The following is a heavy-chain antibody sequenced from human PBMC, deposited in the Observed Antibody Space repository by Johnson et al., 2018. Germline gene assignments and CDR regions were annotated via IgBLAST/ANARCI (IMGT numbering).Heavy chain of an antibody. J-gene: IGHJ3*02. CDR2: ISGSGGTR. CDR1: GFTFSSYW. CDR3: AKDGDSTYLGDAFDI. D-gene: IGHD2/OR15-2a*01. V-gene: IGHV3-23*04. Sequence: VRLGEGGGGLVEAGGSLRLSCAASGFTFSSYWMSWVRQAPGKGLEWVSVISGSGGTRYYADSVKGRFAISRDNSKNTLLLQMNSLRAEETDIYHCAKDGDSTYLGDAFDIWGQGTMVTVSS.